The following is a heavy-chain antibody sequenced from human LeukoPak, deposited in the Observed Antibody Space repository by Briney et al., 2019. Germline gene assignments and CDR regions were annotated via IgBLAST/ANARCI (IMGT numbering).Heavy chain of an antibody. D-gene: IGHD6-19*01. CDR3: ARGSGWNSFDP. Sequence: SQTLSLTCTVSGGSISTDLYYWTWIRQPAGKGLEWIGRIYSNGWTAYTPPLKRRVSISIDTSKNHFSLKMSLATAADTALYYCARGSGWNSFDPWGQGTLVTVSS. V-gene: IGHV4-61*02. CDR2: IYSNGWT. J-gene: IGHJ5*02. CDR1: GGSISTDLYY.